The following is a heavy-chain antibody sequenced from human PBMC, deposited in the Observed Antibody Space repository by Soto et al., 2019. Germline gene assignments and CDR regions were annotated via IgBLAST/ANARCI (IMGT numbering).Heavy chain of an antibody. Sequence: GASVKVSCKASGYTFTSYAMHWVRQAPGQRLEWMGWINAGNGNTKYSQKFQGRVTITRDTSASTAYMELSSLRSEDTAVYYCARVPYYHDSSGTTYAPNWFDPWGQGTLVTVSS. CDR2: INAGNGNT. D-gene: IGHD3-22*01. V-gene: IGHV1-3*01. J-gene: IGHJ5*02. CDR3: ARVPYYHDSSGTTYAPNWFDP. CDR1: GYTFTSYA.